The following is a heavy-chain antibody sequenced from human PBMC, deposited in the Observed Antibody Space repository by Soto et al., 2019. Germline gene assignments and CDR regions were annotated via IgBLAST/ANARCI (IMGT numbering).Heavy chain of an antibody. J-gene: IGHJ6*02. V-gene: IGHV1-69*13. D-gene: IGHD5-12*01. CDR1: GGTFSSYA. CDR3: ARDRMVATIQEVYYYYGMDV. CDR2: IIPIFGTA. Sequence: SSVKVSCKASGGTFSSYAISWVRQAPGQGLEWMGGIIPIFGTANYAQKFQGRVTITADESTSTAYMELSSLRSEDTAVYYCARDRMVATIQEVYYYYGMDVWGQGTTVTVYS.